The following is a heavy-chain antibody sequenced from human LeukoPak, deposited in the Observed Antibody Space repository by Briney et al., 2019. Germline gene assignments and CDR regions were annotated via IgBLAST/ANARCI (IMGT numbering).Heavy chain of an antibody. CDR3: ATDPTNILWEPRAFDI. V-gene: IGHV1-8*02. CDR1: GYTFTSYD. Sequence: ASVKVSCKASGYTFTSYDINWVRQATGQGLEWMGWMNPNSGNTGYAQKFQGRVTMTEDTSTDTAYMELSSLRSEDTAVYYCATDPTNILWEPRAFDIWGQGTMVTVSS. D-gene: IGHD1-26*01. CDR2: MNPNSGNT. J-gene: IGHJ3*02.